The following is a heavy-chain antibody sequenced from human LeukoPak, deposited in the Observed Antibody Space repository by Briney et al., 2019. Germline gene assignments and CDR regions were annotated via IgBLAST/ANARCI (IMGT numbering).Heavy chain of an antibody. J-gene: IGHJ4*02. Sequence: PSETLSLTCTVSGDSTNGYYWSWIRQPAGEGLEWIGRIYTSGTTNYNPPLKSRVTMSVDTSKAQFSLRLNSVTAADTAVYYCARGIGTTNFDYWGQGALVTVSS. D-gene: IGHD1-7*01. V-gene: IGHV4-4*07. CDR1: GDSTNGYY. CDR2: IYTSGTT. CDR3: ARGIGTTNFDY.